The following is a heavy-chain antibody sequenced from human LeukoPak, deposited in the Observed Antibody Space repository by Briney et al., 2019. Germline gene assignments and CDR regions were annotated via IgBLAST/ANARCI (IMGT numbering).Heavy chain of an antibody. D-gene: IGHD6-13*01. CDR1: GYTFTSYD. V-gene: IGHV1-8*01. CDR3: AXXXXXXAERVGXXRKTYSSSWYVGWFDP. CDR2: XXXXXXXX. J-gene: IGHJ5*02. Sequence: ASVKVSCTASGYTFTSYDINWVRQATGQGLEXXXXXXXXXXXXXXXXXXXGRVTMTRNTSISTAYMELSSLRSEDTAVYYCAXXXXXXAERVGXXRKTYSSSWYVGWFDPWGQGTLVTVSS.